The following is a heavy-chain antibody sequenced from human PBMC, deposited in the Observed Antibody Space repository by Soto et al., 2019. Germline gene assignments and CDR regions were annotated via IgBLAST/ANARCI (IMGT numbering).Heavy chain of an antibody. V-gene: IGHV4-31*03. D-gene: IGHD6-6*01. CDR2: IHYSGST. CDR3: VREDRASSSSRRGKFDF. Sequence: QGQQQESGPGLVRRSQTLSLTCTVSGDSISSGACYWSWIRQDPGKGLEWIGYIHYSGSTYYNPSLRSRITISVDASKFQFSPRLSSVTAADTAVYYCVREDRASSSSRRGKFDFWGQGALVTVSS. J-gene: IGHJ4*02. CDR1: GDSISSGACY.